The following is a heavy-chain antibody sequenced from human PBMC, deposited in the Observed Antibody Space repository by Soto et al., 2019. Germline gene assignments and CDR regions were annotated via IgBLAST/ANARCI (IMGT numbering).Heavy chain of an antibody. D-gene: IGHD4-4*01. V-gene: IGHV3-7*01. CDR2: IKHDGSET. CDR1: GFTFSSHW. Sequence: EVQLVESGGGLVQPGGSLRLSCAASGFTFSSHWMSWVRLAPGKGLEWVANIKHDGSETYYVDSVKGRFTISRDNAKNSLYLQMHSLRAEDTAVYYCARDDYNWARDYWGQGTLVTVSS. J-gene: IGHJ4*02. CDR3: ARDDYNWARDY.